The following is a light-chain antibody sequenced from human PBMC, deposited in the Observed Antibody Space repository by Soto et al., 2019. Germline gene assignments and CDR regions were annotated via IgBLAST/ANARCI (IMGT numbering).Light chain of an antibody. CDR1: QSVMNS. CDR3: QQYHNWPPYT. V-gene: IGKV3-15*01. Sequence: VMTQSPAILSVSPGERVTLSCRASQSVMNSLAWYQQRPGQAPRLLIHGASTRATGIPARFSGSGSGTEFTLTISSLQSEDVAVYYCQQYHNWPPYTFGKGTKLEI. CDR2: GAS. J-gene: IGKJ2*01.